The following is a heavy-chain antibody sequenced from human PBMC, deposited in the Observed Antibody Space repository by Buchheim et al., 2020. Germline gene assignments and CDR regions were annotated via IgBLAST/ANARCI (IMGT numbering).Heavy chain of an antibody. J-gene: IGHJ6*02. CDR2: ISYDGSNK. V-gene: IGHV3-30*18. Sequence: QVQLVESGGGVVQPGRSLRLSCAASGFTFSSYGMHWVRQAPGKGLEWVAVISYDGSNKYYADSVKGRFTISRDNSKNTLYLQMNSLRAEDTAVYYCAKTDITIFGVVHYYYYGMDVWGQGTT. CDR1: GFTFSSYG. D-gene: IGHD3-3*01. CDR3: AKTDITIFGVVHYYYYGMDV.